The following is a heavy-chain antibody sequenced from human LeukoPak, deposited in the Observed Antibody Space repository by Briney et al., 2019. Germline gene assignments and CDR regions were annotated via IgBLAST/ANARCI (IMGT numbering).Heavy chain of an antibody. J-gene: IGHJ6*02. CDR2: ISYDGSNK. CDR1: GFTFSSYA. D-gene: IGHD6-13*01. V-gene: IGHV3-30-3*01. CDR3: ARDHDSSSWYGFPRIYYYYGMDV. Sequence: GGSLRLSCAASGFTFSSYAMHWVRQAPGKGLEWVAVISYDGSNKYYADSVKGRFTTSRDNAKNSLYLQMNSLRAEDTAVYYCARDHDSSSWYGFPRIYYYYGMDVWGQGTTVTVSS.